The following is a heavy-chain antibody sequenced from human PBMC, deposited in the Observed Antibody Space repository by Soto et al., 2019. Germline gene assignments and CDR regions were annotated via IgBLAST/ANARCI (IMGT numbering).Heavy chain of an antibody. CDR3: ARSEKAGAYYYYGMDV. CDR2: IYHSGST. V-gene: IGHV4-30-2*01. Sequence: SETLSLTCAVSGGSISSGGYSWSWIRQPPGKGLEWIGYIYHSGSTYYNPSLKSRVTISVDRSKNQFSLKLSSVTAADTAVYYCARSEKAGAYYYYGMDVWGQGITVTVSS. CDR1: GGSISSGGYS. J-gene: IGHJ6*02.